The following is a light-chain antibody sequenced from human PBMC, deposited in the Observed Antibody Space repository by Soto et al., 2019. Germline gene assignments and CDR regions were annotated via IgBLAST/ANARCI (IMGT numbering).Light chain of an antibody. CDR1: NIGTKS. CDR2: DDS. V-gene: IGLV3-21*02. Sequence: SYELTQPPSVSVAPGQTATISCGGNNIGTKSVHWYQQKPGQAPVLVVYDDSDRPSGIPERFSGSNSGNTATLTISRVEAGGEADYYCQVWESSSDHPREFGGGTQLTVL. CDR3: QVWESSSDHPRE. J-gene: IGLJ3*02.